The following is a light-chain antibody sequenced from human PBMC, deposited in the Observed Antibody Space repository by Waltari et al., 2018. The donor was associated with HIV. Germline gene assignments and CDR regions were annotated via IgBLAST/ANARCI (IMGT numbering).Light chain of an antibody. J-gene: IGKJ1*01. CDR3: MHGQQTPV. V-gene: IGKV2-28*01. CDR2: LGS. Sequence: DIAMIQSPDSLAVSPGEPASISCRSSQSLLHQNGQNYLDWYIQRPGQAPELLIYLGSRRASGFPDRIAGSGSGTDFILKISRVEPEDVGVYYCMHGQQTPVFGQGTKVEVK. CDR1: QSLLHQNGQNY.